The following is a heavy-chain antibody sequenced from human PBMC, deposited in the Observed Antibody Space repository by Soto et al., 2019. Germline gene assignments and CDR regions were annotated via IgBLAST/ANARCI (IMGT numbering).Heavy chain of an antibody. CDR3: AQASGRSSSY. V-gene: IGHV3-23*01. CDR2: SSGSGGST. J-gene: IGHJ4*02. CDR1: GFTCSSYA. D-gene: IGHD6-6*01. Sequence: GGSLRLSCAASGFTCSSYAMSWVRQAPGKGLEWVSASSGSGGSTYYADSVKGRFTISRDNSKNTLYLQMNSLGAEDTAVYYCAQASGRSSSYWGQGTLVTVSS.